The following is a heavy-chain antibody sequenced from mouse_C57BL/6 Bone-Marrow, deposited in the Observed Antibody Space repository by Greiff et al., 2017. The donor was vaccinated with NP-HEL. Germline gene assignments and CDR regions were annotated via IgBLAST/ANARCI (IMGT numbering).Heavy chain of an antibody. V-gene: IGHV1-61*01. Sequence: QVQLQQPGAELVRPGSSVKLSCKASGYTFTSYWMDWVKQRPGQGLEWIGNIYPSDSETHYNQKFKDKATLTVDKSSSTAYMQLSSLTSDDSAVYYCAREEDYYGSSYGFAYWGQGTLVTVSA. J-gene: IGHJ3*01. CDR2: IYPSDSET. D-gene: IGHD1-1*01. CDR1: GYTFTSYW. CDR3: AREEDYYGSSYGFAY.